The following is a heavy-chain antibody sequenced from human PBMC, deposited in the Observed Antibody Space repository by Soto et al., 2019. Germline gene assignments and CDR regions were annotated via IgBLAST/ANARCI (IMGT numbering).Heavy chain of an antibody. CDR3: AKGGMFMDDYYGAAGYGLDV. V-gene: IGHV3-9*01. Sequence: EVQLVESGGGLVQPGRSLRLSCTASGFTFDDYDIHWVRQAPGKCLEWVSGISWHSGNIGYAFSVKGRFTISRDNAKNSLYLEMNSLSPEYTALYYCAKGGMFMDDYYGAAGYGLDVWGHGETVTVSS. J-gene: IGHJ6*02. CDR2: ISWHSGNI. CDR1: GFTFDDYD. D-gene: IGHD3-10*01.